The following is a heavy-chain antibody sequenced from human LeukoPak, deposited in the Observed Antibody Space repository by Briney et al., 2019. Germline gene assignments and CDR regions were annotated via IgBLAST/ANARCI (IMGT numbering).Heavy chain of an antibody. Sequence: ASVKVSCKASGYTFTGYYMHWVRQAPGQGLEWMGWINPNSGGTNYAQKFQGRVTMTRDTSISTAYMELSRLRSDDTAVYYCAVRSIEAAPGGRRCYFQHWGQGTLVTVSS. J-gene: IGHJ1*01. CDR1: GYTFTGYY. CDR2: INPNSGGT. V-gene: IGHV1-2*02. D-gene: IGHD6-13*01. CDR3: AVRSIEAAPGGRRCYFQH.